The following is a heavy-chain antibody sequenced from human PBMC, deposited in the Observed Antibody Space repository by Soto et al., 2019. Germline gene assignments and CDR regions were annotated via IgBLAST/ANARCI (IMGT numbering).Heavy chain of an antibody. V-gene: IGHV3-30-3*01. CDR1: EFTFNTYA. CDR2: TSYDSTNT. CDR3: ARDYVISGSWSGGFDS. D-gene: IGHD3-22*01. Sequence: QVQLMESGGGVVQPGTTLRLSCSASEFTFNTYAMHWVRQAPGRGLDWVAVTSYDSTNTKYADSVKGRFTISRDNSKNSLFLQMTSLTPEDTAVYYWARDYVISGSWSGGFDSWGWGPVVIVSS. J-gene: IGHJ4*02.